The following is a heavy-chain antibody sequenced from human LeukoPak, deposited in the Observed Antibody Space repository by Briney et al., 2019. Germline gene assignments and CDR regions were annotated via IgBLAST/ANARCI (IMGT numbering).Heavy chain of an antibody. V-gene: IGHV3-23*01. J-gene: IGHJ4*02. CDR1: GFTFSSNS. Sequence: GGSLRLSCADTGFTFSSNSMSWVRQAPGKGLEWIAVIRSGGGTTYYADSVRGRFTLSRDDSKNTLYLQMNGLRAEDTAIYFCARVTSGYWGQGTLVTVSS. CDR3: ARVTSGY. D-gene: IGHD3-10*01. CDR2: IRSGGGTT.